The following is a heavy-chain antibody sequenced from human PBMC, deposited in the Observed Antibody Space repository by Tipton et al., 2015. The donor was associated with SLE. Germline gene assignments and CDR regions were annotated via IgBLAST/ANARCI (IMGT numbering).Heavy chain of an antibody. CDR2: ISGSGGST. CDR3: ATFCGSGSFDY. D-gene: IGHD3-10*01. CDR1: GFTFSSYG. V-gene: IGHV3-23*01. Sequence: SLRLSCASSGFTFSSYGMSWVRQAPGKGLEWVSVISGSGGSTYYADSVKGRFTISRENSKNTLYMQMNSLRAEDSAVYYCATFCGSGSFDYWGQGSLVTVSS. J-gene: IGHJ4*02.